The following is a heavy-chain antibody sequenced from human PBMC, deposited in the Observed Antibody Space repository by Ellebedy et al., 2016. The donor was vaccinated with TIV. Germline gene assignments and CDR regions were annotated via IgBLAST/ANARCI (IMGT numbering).Heavy chain of an antibody. J-gene: IGHJ4*02. CDR3: ARVPSRAVTKAFRY. CDR1: GFTFSSYW. CDR2: IKQDGSEK. D-gene: IGHD4-17*01. V-gene: IGHV3-7*01. Sequence: GESLKISXAASGFTFSSYWMSWVRQAPGKGLEWVANIKQDGSEKYYVDSVKGRFTISRDNAKNSLYLQMNSLRAEDTAVYYCARVPSRAVTKAFRYWGQGTLVTVSS.